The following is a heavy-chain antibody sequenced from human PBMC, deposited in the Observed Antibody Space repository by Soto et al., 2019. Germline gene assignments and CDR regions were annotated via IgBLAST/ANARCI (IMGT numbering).Heavy chain of an antibody. CDR3: ARHWDTVYYYSYGMDV. CDR2: IYYSGGT. Sequence: SETLSLTGTAPGASISTITYYWGWIRQPPGKGLEWIGSIYYSGGTYYNPSLKSRVTISVDTSKNQFSLTLSSVTAADTAVYYCARHWDTVYYYSYGMDVWVQGTTVT. CDR1: GASISTITYY. J-gene: IGHJ6*02. D-gene: IGHD4-17*01. V-gene: IGHV4-39*01.